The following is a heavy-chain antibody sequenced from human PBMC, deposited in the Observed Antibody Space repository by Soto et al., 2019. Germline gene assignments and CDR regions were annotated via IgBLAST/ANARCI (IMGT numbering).Heavy chain of an antibody. D-gene: IGHD7-27*01. V-gene: IGHV4-31*03. CDR1: GDSIRGGGHY. CDR3: ARDTGLAPTVWGY. Sequence: PSETLSLTCSVSGDSIRGGGHYWNWIRQFPGKGLEWIGYVYHSGSTHYNPSLRGRLTISIDTSKNQFSLRLISVTAADTALYYCARDTGLAPTVWGYWGHGTQVTGSS. J-gene: IGHJ4*03. CDR2: VYHSGST.